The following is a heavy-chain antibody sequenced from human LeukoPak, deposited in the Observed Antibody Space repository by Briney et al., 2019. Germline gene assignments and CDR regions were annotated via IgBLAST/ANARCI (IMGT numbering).Heavy chain of an antibody. Sequence: ASVTVSCKASGYTFTSYYMHWVRQAPGQGLEWMGIINPSGGSTSYAQKFQGRVTMTRDTSTSTVYMELSSLRSEDTAVYYCARGPGETTGSYSGIIDYWGQGTLVTVSS. CDR1: GYTFTSYY. J-gene: IGHJ4*02. D-gene: IGHD1-26*01. CDR2: INPSGGST. CDR3: ARGPGETTGSYSGIIDY. V-gene: IGHV1-46*01.